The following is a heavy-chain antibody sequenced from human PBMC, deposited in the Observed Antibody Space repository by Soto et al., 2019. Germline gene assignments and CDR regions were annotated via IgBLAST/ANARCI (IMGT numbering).Heavy chain of an antibody. CDR1: GFTFSRYS. CDR2: TSSDGGTK. D-gene: IGHD2-21*01. CDR3: AREVVLTEWYFDN. J-gene: IGHJ4*02. V-gene: IGHV3-30-3*01. Sequence: ESGGGVVQPGGSLRLSYVPSGFTFSRYSMHWFRQAPGKGLEWVAVTSSDGGTKFYADSVKGRFTVSRDNSKNTLYLQMNSLRPEDTAVYYCAREVVLTEWYFDNWGQGILVTVSS.